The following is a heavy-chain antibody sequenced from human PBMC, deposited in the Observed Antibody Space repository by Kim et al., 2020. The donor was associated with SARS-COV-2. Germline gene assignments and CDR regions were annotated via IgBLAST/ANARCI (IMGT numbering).Heavy chain of an antibody. J-gene: IGHJ4*02. V-gene: IGHV1-8*01. CDR3: ARRIVAAGTPLNY. Sequence: ASVKVSCKASGYTFTSYDINWVRQATGQGLEGMGWMNPNSGNTGYAQKFQGRVSMTRNTSISTAYMELSSLRSEDTAVYYCARRIVAAGTPLNYWGQGTLVTVSS. CDR1: GYTFTSYD. D-gene: IGHD6-13*01. CDR2: MNPNSGNT.